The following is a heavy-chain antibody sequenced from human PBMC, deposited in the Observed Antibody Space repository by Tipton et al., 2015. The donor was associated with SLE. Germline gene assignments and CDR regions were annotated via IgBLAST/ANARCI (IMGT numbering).Heavy chain of an antibody. J-gene: IGHJ4*02. Sequence: GSLRLSCAASGFTFSSYWMSWVRQAPGKGLEWVANIKQDGSEKYFVDSVKGRFTISRDNAKNSLYLQMNSLRAEDTAVYYCARGRVLRFLEWLSLDYWGQGTLVTVSS. CDR3: ARGRVLRFLEWLSLDY. D-gene: IGHD3-3*01. V-gene: IGHV3-7*01. CDR2: IKQDGSEK. CDR1: GFTFSSYW.